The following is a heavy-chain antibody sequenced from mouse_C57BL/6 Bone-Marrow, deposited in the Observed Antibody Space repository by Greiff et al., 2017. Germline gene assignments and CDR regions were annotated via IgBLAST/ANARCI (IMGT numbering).Heavy chain of an antibody. Sequence: VQLQHSGAALARPRASVRLSCQASGHTFTSHGLSSLKQRTCQGLAWLGAIYPRSGHTFYNEKFKGQATLTAAQSSRTADMELRSLTSEDSAVYFCGLSTMVTRWFAYWGKGTLVTVAA. V-gene: IGHV1-81*01. CDR2: IYPRSGHT. J-gene: IGHJ3*01. D-gene: IGHD2-2*01. CDR3: GLSTMVTRWFAY. CDR1: GHTFTSHG.